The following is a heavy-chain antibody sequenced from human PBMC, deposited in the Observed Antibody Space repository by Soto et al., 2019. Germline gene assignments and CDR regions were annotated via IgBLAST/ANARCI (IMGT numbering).Heavy chain of an antibody. Sequence: PGGSLRLSCVASTFTINTYSLNWVRQAPGKGLEWVSSITSGSSFIDYADSVKGRFTISRDDAKNSLFLQMSSLRADDTAVYYCARSQRHGAMAVWGQGTTVTVSS. CDR2: ITSGSSFI. CDR1: TFTINTYS. J-gene: IGHJ6*02. V-gene: IGHV3-21*01. CDR3: ARSQRHGAMAV.